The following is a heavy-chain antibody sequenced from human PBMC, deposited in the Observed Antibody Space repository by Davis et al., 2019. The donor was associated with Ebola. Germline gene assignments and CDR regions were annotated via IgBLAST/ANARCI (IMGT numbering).Heavy chain of an antibody. D-gene: IGHD1-1*01. CDR2: INPHKGNT. CDR1: GYTFTSYG. J-gene: IGHJ4*02. Sequence: ASVKVSCKASGYTFTSYGISWVRQAPGQGLAWRGWINPHKGNTNYAQNVQGRVIMTSDTATTTAYMEVGSLRSDDTAVYYCARAQFPTTSDHWGQGTLVTVSS. CDR3: ARAQFPTTSDH. V-gene: IGHV1-18*04.